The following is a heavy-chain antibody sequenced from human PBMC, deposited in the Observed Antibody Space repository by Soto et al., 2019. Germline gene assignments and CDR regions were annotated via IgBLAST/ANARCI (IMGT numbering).Heavy chain of an antibody. D-gene: IGHD5-12*01. CDR2: ISYDGSNR. Sequence: QVQLVESGGGVVQPGRSLRLSCAASGFIFSSYGMHWVRQAPGKGLEWVAVISYDGSNRYYADSVKGRFTISRDNSKNTLYLQMNSLSDEDTAVYCCAKGGVDSGYDPFDSWGQGTLVTVSS. J-gene: IGHJ4*02. V-gene: IGHV3-30*18. CDR1: GFIFSSYG. CDR3: AKGGVDSGYDPFDS.